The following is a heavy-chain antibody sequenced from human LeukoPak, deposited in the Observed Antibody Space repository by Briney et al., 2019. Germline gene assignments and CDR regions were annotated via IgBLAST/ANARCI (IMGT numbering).Heavy chain of an antibody. J-gene: IGHJ4*02. CDR1: GYTFTSYG. D-gene: IGHD6-19*01. V-gene: IGHV1-18*01. CDR2: ISGYNAET. Sequence: ASVKVSCKTSGYTFTSYGLYWVRQAPGQGLEWLGWISGYNAETNYARKFQGRVTMTTDTSTTTAYMELTSLTSDDTALYYCAREGDSAGWYRPAFRLLDYWGQGTMVTVSS. CDR3: AREGDSAGWYRPAFRLLDY.